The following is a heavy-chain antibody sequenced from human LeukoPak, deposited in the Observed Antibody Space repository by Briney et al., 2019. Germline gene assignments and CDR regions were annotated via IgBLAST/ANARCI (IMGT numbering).Heavy chain of an antibody. Sequence: PGGSLRLSCAASGFTFSSYGMHWVRQAPGKGLEWVAFIRYDRSNKYYADSVKGRFTISRDNSKNTLYLQMDSLRAEDTAAYYCAKDTRYCSGGSCSPTSTRGGYFDYWGQGTLVTVSS. CDR1: GFTFSSYG. V-gene: IGHV3-30*02. CDR2: IRYDRSNK. J-gene: IGHJ4*02. CDR3: AKDTRYCSGGSCSPTSTRGGYFDY. D-gene: IGHD2-15*01.